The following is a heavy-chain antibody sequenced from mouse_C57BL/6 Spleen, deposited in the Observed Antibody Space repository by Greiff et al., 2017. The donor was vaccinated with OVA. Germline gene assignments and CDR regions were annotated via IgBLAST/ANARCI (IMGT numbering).Heavy chain of an antibody. CDR1: GFTFSDYG. D-gene: IGHD1-1*01. Sequence: EVMLVESGGGLVKPGGSLKLSCAASGFTFSDYGMHWVRQAPEKGLEWVAYISSGSSTIYYADTVKGRFTISRDNAKNTLFLQMTSLRSEDTAMYYCARWTTVVANAMDYWGQGTSVTVSS. CDR2: ISSGSSTI. V-gene: IGHV5-17*01. J-gene: IGHJ4*01. CDR3: ARWTTVVANAMDY.